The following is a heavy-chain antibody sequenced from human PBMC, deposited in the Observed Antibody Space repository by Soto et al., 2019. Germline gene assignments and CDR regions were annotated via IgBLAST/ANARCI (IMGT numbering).Heavy chain of an antibody. CDR2: IYSSGTT. Sequence: QVQLQESGPGLVKPSQTLSLSCSISGGSITSANYYWTWIRLFPGKGLEWIGYIYSSGTTHYNPSLKSRATISLDSTNNQFSLDVKSATAADTAVYYCARMGLHLGELSRNWFDPWGQGSLVTVSS. CDR1: GGSITSANYY. J-gene: IGHJ5*02. CDR3: ARMGLHLGELSRNWFDP. D-gene: IGHD3-16*02. V-gene: IGHV4-31*03.